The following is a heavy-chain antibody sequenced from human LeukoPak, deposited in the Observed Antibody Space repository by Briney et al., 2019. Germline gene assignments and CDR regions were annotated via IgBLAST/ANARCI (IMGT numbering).Heavy chain of an antibody. J-gene: IGHJ4*02. CDR1: GFTFSSYW. Sequence: PGGSLRLSCAASGFTFSSYWMSWVRQAPGKGLEWVSYISSSSSTIYYADSVKGRFTISRDNAKNSLYLQMNSLRAEDTAVYYCARARLGSDYWGQGTLVTVSS. D-gene: IGHD6-19*01. V-gene: IGHV3-48*01. CDR2: ISSSSSTI. CDR3: ARARLGSDY.